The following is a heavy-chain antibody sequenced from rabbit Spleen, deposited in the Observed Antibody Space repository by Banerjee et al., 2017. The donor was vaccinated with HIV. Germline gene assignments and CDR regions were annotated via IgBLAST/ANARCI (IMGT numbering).Heavy chain of an antibody. D-gene: IGHD1-1*01. J-gene: IGHJ6*01. V-gene: IGHV1S40*01. CDR1: GVSFSGSDY. Sequence: QSLEESGGDLVKPGASLTLTCIASGVSFSGSDYMCWVRQAPGKGLEWISCIAGSSSGFTYSATWAKGRFTCSKTSSTTVTLQMTSLTVADRATYFCARDLVGVIGWNFYLWGPGTLVTVS. CDR2: IAGSSSGFT. CDR3: ARDLVGVIGWNFYL.